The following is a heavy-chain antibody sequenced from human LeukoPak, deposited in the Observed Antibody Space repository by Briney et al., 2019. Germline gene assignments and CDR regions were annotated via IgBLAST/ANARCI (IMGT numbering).Heavy chain of an antibody. V-gene: IGHV1-69*13. CDR3: ARPRAGYDILTGYYPFDY. J-gene: IGHJ4*02. D-gene: IGHD3-9*01. CDR1: GGTFSSYA. CDR2: IIPIFGTA. Sequence: GASVKASCKASGGTFSSYAISWVRQAPGQGLEWMGGIIPIFGTANCAQKFQGRVTITADESTSTAYMELSSLRSEDTAVYYCARPRAGYDILTGYYPFDYWGQGTLVTVSS.